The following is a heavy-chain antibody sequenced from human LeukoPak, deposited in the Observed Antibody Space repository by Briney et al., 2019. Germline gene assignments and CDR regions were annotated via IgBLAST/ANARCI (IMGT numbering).Heavy chain of an antibody. CDR2: ISWNSGSI. Sequence: PGGSLRLSCAASGFTFDDYAMHWVRQAPGKGLEWVSGISWNSGSIGYADSVKGRFTISRDNAKNSLYLQMNSLRAEDTALYYCAKDREMATMPPPGAFDIWGQGTMVTVSS. CDR1: GFTFDDYA. CDR3: AKDREMATMPPPGAFDI. V-gene: IGHV3-9*01. D-gene: IGHD5-24*01. J-gene: IGHJ3*02.